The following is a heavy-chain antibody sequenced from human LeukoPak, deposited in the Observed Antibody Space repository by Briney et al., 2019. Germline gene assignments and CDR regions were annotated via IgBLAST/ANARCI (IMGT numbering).Heavy chain of an antibody. CDR1: GYNFTTYW. J-gene: IGHJ4*02. D-gene: IGHD3-16*01. CDR2: IYPADSHT. CDR3: TRLYVSSLGADY. Sequence: GESLRISCQGSGYNFTTYWIGWVRQLPGRGLEWMGIIYPADSHTRYSPSFQGQVTISADKSINTAYLQWSSLKASDTAMYYCTRLYVSSLGADYWGQGTLVTVSS. V-gene: IGHV5-51*01.